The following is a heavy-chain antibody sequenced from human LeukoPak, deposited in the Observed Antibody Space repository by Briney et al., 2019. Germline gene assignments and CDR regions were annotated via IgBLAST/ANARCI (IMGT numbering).Heavy chain of an antibody. CDR3: TRASATYSSYLRGYYMDV. J-gene: IGHJ6*03. CDR1: GFTFSGSA. V-gene: IGHV3-73*01. D-gene: IGHD6-6*01. Sequence: GGSLRLSCAASGFTFSGSAMHWVRQASGKGLEWVGRIRSKANSYTTAYAASVKGRFTISRDDSKNTAYLQMNSLKTEDTAVYYCTRASATYSSYLRGYYMDVWGKGTTVTVSS. CDR2: IRSKANSYTT.